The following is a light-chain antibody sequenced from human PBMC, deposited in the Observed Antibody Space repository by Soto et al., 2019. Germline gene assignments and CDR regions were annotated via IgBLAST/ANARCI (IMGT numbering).Light chain of an antibody. CDR3: QQRSNWPRT. V-gene: IGKV3-11*01. CDR1: QSVSSY. J-gene: IGKJ2*01. Sequence: EIVLTQSPATLSLSPGERATLSCRASQSVSSYLAWYQQKPGQAPRLLIYDASNRATGIPARFSGSGSGTDFTLTISSLEPEDFALDYCQQRSNWPRTFGQGTKLEIK. CDR2: DAS.